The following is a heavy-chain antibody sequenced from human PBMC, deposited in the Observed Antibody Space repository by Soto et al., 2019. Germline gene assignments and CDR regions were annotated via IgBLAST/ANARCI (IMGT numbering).Heavy chain of an antibody. CDR3: ARDAHYGQGGWFDP. J-gene: IGHJ5*02. Sequence: QLQLQESGSGLVKPSQTLSLTCAVSGGSISSGGYSWSWIRQPPGKGLEWIGYIYHSGSTYYNPSLKSRVTISVDRSKNQFSLKLSSVTAADTAVYYCARDAHYGQGGWFDPWGQGTLVTVSS. V-gene: IGHV4-30-2*01. CDR2: IYHSGST. D-gene: IGHD3-10*01. CDR1: GGSISSGGYS.